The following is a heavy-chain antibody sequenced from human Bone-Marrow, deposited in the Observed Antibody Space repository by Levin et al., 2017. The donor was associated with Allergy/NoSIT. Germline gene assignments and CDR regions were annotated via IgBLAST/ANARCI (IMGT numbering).Heavy chain of an antibody. CDR1: GGSISSSSYY. CDR3: ARDSVPAAILTAVDY. Sequence: SETLSLTCTVSGGSISSSSYYWGWIRQPPWKGLEWIGSIYYSGSTYYNPSLKSRVTISVDTSKNQFSLKLSSVTAADTAVYYCARDSVPAAILTAVDYWGQGTLVTVSS. CDR2: IYYSGST. J-gene: IGHJ4*02. V-gene: IGHV4-39*07. D-gene: IGHD2-2*01.